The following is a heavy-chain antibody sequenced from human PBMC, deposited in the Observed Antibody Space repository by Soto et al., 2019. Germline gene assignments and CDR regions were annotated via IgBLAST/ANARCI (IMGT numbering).Heavy chain of an antibody. CDR1: GGTFSSYA. CDR3: ARPIQYYFDTSAQSAWFDP. Sequence: QVQLVQSGAEVKKPGSSVKVSCKASGGTFSSYAISWVRQAPGQGLEWMGGIIPIFGTPNYAQKFQGRVTIPADESTSTAYMELSSLRSEDTAVYYCARPIQYYFDTSAQSAWFDPWGQGTLVTVSS. D-gene: IGHD3-22*01. V-gene: IGHV1-69*12. J-gene: IGHJ5*02. CDR2: IIPIFGTP.